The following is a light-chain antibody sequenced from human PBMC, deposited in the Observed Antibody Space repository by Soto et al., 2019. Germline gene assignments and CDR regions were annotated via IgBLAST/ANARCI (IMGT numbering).Light chain of an antibody. V-gene: IGLV2-14*03. CDR2: DVS. J-gene: IGLJ1*01. Sequence: QSVLTQPASVSGSPGQSITISCTGTISDVSGYNFVSWYQQYPSEAPKLMIYDVSNRPSGVSNRFSGSKSGNTASLTISGLQAEDEADYYCSSYTSSNAYVFGTGTKVTVL. CDR3: SSYTSSNAYV. CDR1: ISDVSGYNF.